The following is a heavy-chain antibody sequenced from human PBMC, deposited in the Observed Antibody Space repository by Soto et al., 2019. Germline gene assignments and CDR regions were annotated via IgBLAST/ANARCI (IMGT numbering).Heavy chain of an antibody. D-gene: IGHD1-26*01. V-gene: IGHV3-23*01. J-gene: IGHJ5*02. CDR1: GFTFSSYA. CDR2: ISTSGGTS. CDR3: VVLGGSGNQPLAHTSWLDP. Sequence: GGSLRLSCAASGFTFSSYAMSWVRQAPGRGLEWVSGISTSGGTSYYPDSVKGRFTISRDNSKNTVYLQMNSLRAEDTAVYYCVVLGGSGNQPLAHTSWLDPWGQGTQVTVSS.